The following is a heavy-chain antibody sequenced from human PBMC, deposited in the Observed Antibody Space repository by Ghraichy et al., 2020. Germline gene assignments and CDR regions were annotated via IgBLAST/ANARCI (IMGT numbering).Heavy chain of an antibody. CDR2: ISGGGGNT. CDR1: GFTFSSYA. CDR3: AVRWVMGNLRAYYY. V-gene: IGHV3-23*01. D-gene: IGHD1-7*01. Sequence: GGSLRLSCAASGFTFSSYAMSLVRQAPGKGLECVSTISGGGGNTYYADSVKGRFTISRDNSKNTLYLQMNSLRAEDTAVYYCAVRWVMGNLRAYYYWGKGSLLTVPS. J-gene: IGHJ4*02.